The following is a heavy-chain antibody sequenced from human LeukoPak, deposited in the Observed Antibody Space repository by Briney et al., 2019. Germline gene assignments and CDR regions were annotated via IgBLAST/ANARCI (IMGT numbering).Heavy chain of an antibody. CDR3: ARGLYPDDYGDYSFDP. V-gene: IGHV4-30-4*01. J-gene: IGHJ5*02. CDR2: INHSGST. Sequence: SQTLSLTCTVSGGSISSGDYYWSWIRQPPGKGLEWIGEINHSGSTNYNPSLKSRVTISVDTSKNQFSLKLSSVTAADTAVYYCARGLYPDDYGDYSFDPWGQGTLVTVSS. CDR1: GGSISSGDYY. D-gene: IGHD4-17*01.